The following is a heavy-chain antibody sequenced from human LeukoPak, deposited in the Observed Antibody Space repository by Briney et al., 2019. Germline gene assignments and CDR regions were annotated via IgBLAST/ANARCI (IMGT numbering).Heavy chain of an antibody. Sequence: SETLSLTCTVSGYSISSGYYWGWIRQPPGKGLEWIGEINHSGSTNYNPSLKSRVTISVDTSKNQFSLKLSSVTAADTAVYYCARHRSYYGSGSYFFSSYGGYYFDYWGQGTLVTVSS. CDR1: GYSISSGYY. V-gene: IGHV4-38-2*02. J-gene: IGHJ4*02. D-gene: IGHD3-10*01. CDR2: INHSGST. CDR3: ARHRSYYGSGSYFFSSYGGYYFDY.